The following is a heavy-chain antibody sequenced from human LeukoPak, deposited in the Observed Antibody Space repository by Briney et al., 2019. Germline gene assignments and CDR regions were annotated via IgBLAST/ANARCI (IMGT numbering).Heavy chain of an antibody. Sequence: SETLSLTCTVSGGSISSYYWSWIRQPPGKGLEWLGYIYYSGSTNYNPSLKSRVTISVDTSKNQFSLKLSSVTAADTAVYYCARDGGSSGWYFDYWGQGTLVTVSS. V-gene: IGHV4-59*01. J-gene: IGHJ4*02. D-gene: IGHD6-19*01. CDR3: ARDGGSSGWYFDY. CDR2: IYYSGST. CDR1: GGSISSYY.